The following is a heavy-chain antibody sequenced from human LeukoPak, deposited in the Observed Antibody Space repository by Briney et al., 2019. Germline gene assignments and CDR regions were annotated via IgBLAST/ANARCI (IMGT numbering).Heavy chain of an antibody. CDR2: INRGSNTI. CDR3: AKRRPYYDFWSGELDY. Sequence: GGSLRLSCAASGFTFSSYNMDWVRQAPGKGLEWVSYINRGSNTIYYADSVKGRFTISRDNTKNSLYLQMNSLRAEDAAVYYCAKRRPYYDFWSGELDYWGQGTLVTVSS. CDR1: GFTFSSYN. J-gene: IGHJ4*02. V-gene: IGHV3-48*04. D-gene: IGHD3-3*01.